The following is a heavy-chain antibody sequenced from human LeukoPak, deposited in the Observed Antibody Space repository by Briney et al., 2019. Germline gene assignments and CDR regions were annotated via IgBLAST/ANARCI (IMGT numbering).Heavy chain of an antibody. Sequence: SVKVSCKASGGTFSSYAISWVRQAPGQGLEWMGGIIPIFGTANYAQKFQGRVTITTDESTSTAYMELSSLRSEDTAVYYCARVAVTVTTQRSYYYCMDVWGKGTTVTVSS. CDR3: ARVAVTVTTQRSYYYCMDV. CDR2: IIPIFGTA. D-gene: IGHD4-17*01. CDR1: GGTFSSYA. V-gene: IGHV1-69*05. J-gene: IGHJ6*03.